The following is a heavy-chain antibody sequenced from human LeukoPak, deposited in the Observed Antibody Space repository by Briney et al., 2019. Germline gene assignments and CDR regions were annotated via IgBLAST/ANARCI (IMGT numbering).Heavy chain of an antibody. CDR2: ISYDGSNK. J-gene: IGHJ4*02. CDR1: GFTFSSYA. CDR3: ARNLGERGLFDY. D-gene: IGHD3-16*01. Sequence: PGGSLRLSCAASGFTFSSYAMHWVRRAPGKGLEWVAVISYDGSNKYYADSVKGRFTISRDNSKNTLYLQMNSLRAEDTAVYYCARNLGERGLFDYWGQGTLVTVSS. V-gene: IGHV3-30-3*01.